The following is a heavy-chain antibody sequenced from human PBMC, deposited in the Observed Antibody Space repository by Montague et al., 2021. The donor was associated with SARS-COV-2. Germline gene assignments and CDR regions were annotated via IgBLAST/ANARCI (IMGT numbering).Heavy chain of an antibody. CDR3: ARGDVEMATIKSGGPFYHFDY. Sequence: SETLSLTCTVSGGSISSYYWSWIRQPPGKGLEWIGYIYYSGSTNXNPSLKSPFTISVDTSKNQFSLKLSSVTAADTAVYYCARGDVEMATIKSGGPFYHFDYWGQGTLVTVSS. CDR1: GGSISSYY. D-gene: IGHD5-24*01. CDR2: IYYSGST. J-gene: IGHJ4*02. V-gene: IGHV4-59*13.